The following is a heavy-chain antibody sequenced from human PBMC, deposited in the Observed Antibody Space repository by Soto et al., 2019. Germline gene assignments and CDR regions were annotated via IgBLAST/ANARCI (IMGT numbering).Heavy chain of an antibody. J-gene: IGHJ3*02. CDR3: VRVLKSIGWDNDVFDI. V-gene: IGHV3-74*01. CDR1: GFTFSSYG. CDR2: IYTYGSAK. Sequence: PGGSLRLSCAASGFTFSSYGMHWVRQAPGKGLVWVSGIYTYGSAKKYADSVEGRFSISKDNAENTLYLQMNNLRADDTAVYYCVRVLKSIGWDNDVFDIWGQGTMVTVSS. D-gene: IGHD6-19*01.